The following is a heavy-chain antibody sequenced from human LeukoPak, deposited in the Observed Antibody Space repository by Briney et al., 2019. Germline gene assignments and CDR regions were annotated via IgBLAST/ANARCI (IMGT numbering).Heavy chain of an antibody. CDR1: GGTFSSYA. J-gene: IGHJ6*03. CDR3: ARVHITGTPAYYYYYMDV. CDR2: IIPIFGTA. D-gene: IGHD1-20*01. Sequence: SVKVSYKASGGTFSSYAISWVRQAPGQGLEWMGGIIPIFGTANYAQKFQGRVTITTDESTSTAYMELSSLRSEDTAVYYCARVHITGTPAYYYYYMDVWGKGTTVTVSS. V-gene: IGHV1-69*05.